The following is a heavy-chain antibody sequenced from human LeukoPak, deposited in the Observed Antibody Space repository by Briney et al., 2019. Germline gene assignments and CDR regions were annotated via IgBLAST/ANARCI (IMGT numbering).Heavy chain of an antibody. CDR2: ISYDGSNK. D-gene: IGHD5-24*01. J-gene: IGHJ4*02. Sequence: QPGRSLRLSCAASGFTFSSYAMHWVRQAPGKGLEWVAVISYDGSNKYYAVSVKGRFTISRDNSKNTLYLQMNSLRAEDTAVYYCARVKRWLQSAFDYWGQGTLVTVSS. CDR1: GFTFSSYA. CDR3: ARVKRWLQSAFDY. V-gene: IGHV3-30*04.